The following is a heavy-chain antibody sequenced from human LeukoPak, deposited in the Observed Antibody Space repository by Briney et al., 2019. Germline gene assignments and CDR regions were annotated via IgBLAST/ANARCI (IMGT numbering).Heavy chain of an antibody. Sequence: GGSLKLSCAASGFTFDDYGMSWVRQAPGKGLEWVSGINWNGGSTGYADSVKGRFTISRDNAKNSLYLQMNSLRAEDTAVYYCAKEATMTDAFDIWGQGTMVTVSS. J-gene: IGHJ3*02. CDR2: INWNGGST. D-gene: IGHD3-22*01. V-gene: IGHV3-20*04. CDR3: AKEATMTDAFDI. CDR1: GFTFDDYG.